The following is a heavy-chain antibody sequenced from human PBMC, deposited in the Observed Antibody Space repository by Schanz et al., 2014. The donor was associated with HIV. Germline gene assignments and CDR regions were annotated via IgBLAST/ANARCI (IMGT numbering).Heavy chain of an antibody. Sequence: QLQLQESGPGLVKPSETLSLTCSVSGDSISNTTHYWGWIRQPPGKGLEWIGSAHHSGSTYYTPSPKRRVPIPVAPSKTRSPLKLPPVTAADTAVFYCARHQRGSYLEALDYWGQGTLVTVSS. CDR3: ARHQRGSYLEALDY. J-gene: IGHJ4*02. CDR2: AHHSGST. D-gene: IGHD3-10*01. V-gene: IGHV4-39*01. CDR1: GDSISNTTHY.